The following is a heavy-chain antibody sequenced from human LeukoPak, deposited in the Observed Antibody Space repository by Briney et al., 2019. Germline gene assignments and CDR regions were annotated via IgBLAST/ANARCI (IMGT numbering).Heavy chain of an antibody. CDR2: IYTSGST. D-gene: IGHD3-3*01. V-gene: IGHV4-4*09. J-gene: IGHJ6*03. CDR1: GGSISSYY. CDR3: ASGHSYDFWSGYEYYYYMDV. Sequence: PSETLSLTCTVSGGSISSYYWSWIRQPPGKGLEWIGYIYTSGSTNYNPSLKSRVTISVDTSKNQFSLKLSSVTAADTAVYYCASGHSYDFWSGYEYYYYMDVWGKGTTVTVSS.